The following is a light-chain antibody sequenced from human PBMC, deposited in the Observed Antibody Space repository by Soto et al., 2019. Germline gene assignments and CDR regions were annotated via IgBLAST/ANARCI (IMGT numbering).Light chain of an antibody. V-gene: IGKV3D-20*01. J-gene: IGKJ4*01. CDR1: QSIPSIY. CDR2: DTS. CDR3: QHYDTLLT. Sequence: EIVLTQSPASLSLSPGETATLSCGASQSIPSIYLAWYQLKPGLAPRLVIYDTSIRATGIPDRFTGSGSGTYITPTISRLEQEDFAVYHCQHYDTLLTFGGGTKVDIK.